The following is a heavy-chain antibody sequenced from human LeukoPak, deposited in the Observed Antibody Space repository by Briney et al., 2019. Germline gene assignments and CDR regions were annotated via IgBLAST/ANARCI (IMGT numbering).Heavy chain of an antibody. CDR1: GYTFTTYG. Sequence: ASVKVSCKASGYTFTTYGINWVRQAPGQGLEWMGWITTNSGNPTYAQGFTGRLVFSLDTSVRTTYLQISSLKAEDTAIYYCARGRGYCSDSSCYFDYWGQGALVTVSS. V-gene: IGHV7-4-1*02. J-gene: IGHJ4*02. CDR3: ARGRGYCSDSSCYFDY. CDR2: ITTNSGNP. D-gene: IGHD2-15*01.